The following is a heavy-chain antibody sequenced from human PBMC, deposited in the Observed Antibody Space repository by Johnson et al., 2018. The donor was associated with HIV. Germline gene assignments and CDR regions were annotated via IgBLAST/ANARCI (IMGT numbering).Heavy chain of an antibody. CDR2: ISSSGSSR. J-gene: IGHJ3*02. Sequence: QVQLVESGGGLVKPGGSLRLSCAASGFTFSDYYMSWIRQAPGKGLEWVSYISSSGSSRYYADSVKGRFTVSRDNAKNSLYLQTNSLRADDTAVYYCARVGGTFWRDLAFGIWGQGTMVTVSS. D-gene: IGHD3-3*01. V-gene: IGHV3-11*04. CDR3: ARVGGTFWRDLAFGI. CDR1: GFTFSDYY.